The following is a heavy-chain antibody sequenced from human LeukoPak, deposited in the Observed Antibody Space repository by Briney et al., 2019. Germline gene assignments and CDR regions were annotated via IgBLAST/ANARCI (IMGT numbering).Heavy chain of an antibody. J-gene: IGHJ4*02. Sequence: PSETLSLTCAVYGGSFSVYYWSWIRQPPGKGLEWIGEINHSGSTNYNPSLKSRVTISVDTSKNQFSLKLSSVTAADTAVYYCAREGASHAAGDYWGQGTLVTVSS. V-gene: IGHV4-34*01. CDR1: GGSFSVYY. CDR3: AREGASHAAGDY. CDR2: INHSGST. D-gene: IGHD2-15*01.